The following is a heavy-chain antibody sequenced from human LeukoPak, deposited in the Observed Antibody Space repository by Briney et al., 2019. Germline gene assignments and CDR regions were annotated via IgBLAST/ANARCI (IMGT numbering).Heavy chain of an antibody. Sequence: ASVKVSCKASGYTFTDYFMHWVRQAPGQGLEWMGCINVYSGGAHYAQKFQGRLSMTRDTSLNTAYIELSSLRSDDTAVYYCARGAMAGMDNAFDIWGQGTMVTIST. CDR2: INVYSGGA. J-gene: IGHJ3*02. V-gene: IGHV1-2*02. CDR3: ARGAMAGMDNAFDI. CDR1: GYTFTDYF. D-gene: IGHD6-19*01.